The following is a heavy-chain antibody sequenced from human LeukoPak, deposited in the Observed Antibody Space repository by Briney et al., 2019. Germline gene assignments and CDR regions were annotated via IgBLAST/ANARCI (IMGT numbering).Heavy chain of an antibody. Sequence: GGSLRLSCAASGFTFSSYAMSWVRQAPGKGLEWVSAISGRGGSTYYADSVKGRFTISRDNSKNTLYLQMNSLRAEDTAVYYCAKGAGGYDILTGYYSLYGMDVWGQGTTVTVSS. V-gene: IGHV3-23*01. D-gene: IGHD3-9*01. CDR2: ISGRGGST. J-gene: IGHJ6*02. CDR3: AKGAGGYDILTGYYSLYGMDV. CDR1: GFTFSSYA.